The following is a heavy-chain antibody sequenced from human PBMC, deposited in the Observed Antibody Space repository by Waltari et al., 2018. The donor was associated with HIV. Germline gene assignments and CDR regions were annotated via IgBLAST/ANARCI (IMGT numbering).Heavy chain of an antibody. V-gene: IGHV3-7*01. CDR3: ARPIGRGQDY. CDR2: IKQDGSEK. J-gene: IGHJ4*02. Sequence: EVQLVESGGGLVQPGGSLRLSCAASGLPFRSYWMSWVRQAPGKGLEWVANIKQDGSEKYYVDSVKGRFTISRDNAKNSLYLQMNSLRVEDTAVYYCARPIGRGQDYWGQGTLVTVSS. CDR1: GLPFRSYW.